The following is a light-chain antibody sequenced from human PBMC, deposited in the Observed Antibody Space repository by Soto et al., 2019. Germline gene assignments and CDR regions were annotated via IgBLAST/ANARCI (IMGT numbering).Light chain of an antibody. CDR2: TTN. CDR3: AAWDDSLNGHV. Sequence: QSVLTQPHSASGTPGQRVTISCSGSNSNIGTSSVHWFQRLPGTAPKLLISTTNQRPSGVPERFSGSKSGTSASLAISGLQSEDEADYYCAAWDDSLNGHVFGTGTKATVL. J-gene: IGLJ1*01. CDR1: NSNIGTSS. V-gene: IGLV1-44*01.